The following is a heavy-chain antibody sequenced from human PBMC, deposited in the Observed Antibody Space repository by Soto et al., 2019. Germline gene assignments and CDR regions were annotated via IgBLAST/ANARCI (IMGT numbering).Heavy chain of an antibody. V-gene: IGHV4-59*01. CDR3: TRANSYSEY. J-gene: IGHJ4*02. CDR2: IYYNGNT. Sequence: QVQLQESGPGLVKPSETLSLTCTVSGVSISNNYWSWIRQPPGKGLEWIGYIYYNGNTNYNPSLKSRVHMSVDASRNQISLKLTTVTAAETAVYYCTRANSYSEYWDQGTLVTVSS. CDR1: GVSISNNY. D-gene: IGHD7-27*01.